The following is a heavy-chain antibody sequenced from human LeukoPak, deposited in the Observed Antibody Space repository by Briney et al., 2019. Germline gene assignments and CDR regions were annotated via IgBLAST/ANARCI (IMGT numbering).Heavy chain of an antibody. J-gene: IGHJ4*02. D-gene: IGHD3-3*01. CDR1: GFTFSSYA. CDR2: IRSKAYGGTT. V-gene: IGHV3-49*03. Sequence: PGGSLRLSCAASGFTFSSYAMSWFRQAPGKGLEWVGFIRSKAYGGTTEYAASVKGRFTISRDDSKSIAYLQMNSLKTEDTAVYYCRGDYDFWSGYYGPYFDYWGQGTLVTVSS. CDR3: RGDYDFWSGYYGPYFDY.